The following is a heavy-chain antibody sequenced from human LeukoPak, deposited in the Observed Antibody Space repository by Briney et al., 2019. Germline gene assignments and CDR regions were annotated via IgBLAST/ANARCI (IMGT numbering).Heavy chain of an antibody. J-gene: IGHJ3*02. Sequence: GGSLRLSCAASGFTFPNYAMNWVRQAPGKGLEWVSSISFGGDDTYYTDSVKGRFTISRDNSKSTLLLQMNSLRAEDTAVYYCAKDAISMNGIWDAFDIWGQGIMITVSS. CDR2: ISFGGDDT. CDR3: AKDAISMNGIWDAFDI. V-gene: IGHV3-23*01. CDR1: GFTFPNYA. D-gene: IGHD3-22*01.